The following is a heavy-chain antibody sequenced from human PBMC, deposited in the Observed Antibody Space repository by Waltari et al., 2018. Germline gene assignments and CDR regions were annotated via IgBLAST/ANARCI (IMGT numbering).Heavy chain of an antibody. V-gene: IGHV3-23*01. Sequence: VHLQESGPGLVKPSETLSLTCTVSGDSISSYYWTWIRQPAGQGLEWVSTISRGSENTDSADTVKGRVTMSRDNAKSTLNLQMDSLRAEDTAIYYWVRRIAVDGLKYFDVWGQGTLVTVSS. J-gene: IGHJ4*02. CDR2: ISRGSENT. D-gene: IGHD6-13*01. CDR3: VRRIAVDGLKYFDV. CDR1: GDSISSYY.